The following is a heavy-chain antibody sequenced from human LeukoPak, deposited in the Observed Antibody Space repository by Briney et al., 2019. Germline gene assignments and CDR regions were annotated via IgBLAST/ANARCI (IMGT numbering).Heavy chain of an antibody. CDR3: ARGDYGANVGDY. Sequence: ASVNVSCKASGYRLSNYGIGWVRQAPGQGLEWMGWVSGYNGNTNFAQKFQGRVTTTTDTSTSTVYMDLRSLRSDDTAVYFCARGDYGANVGDYWGQGTLVTVSS. CDR2: VSGYNGNT. D-gene: IGHD4/OR15-4a*01. CDR1: GYRLSNYG. V-gene: IGHV1-18*01. J-gene: IGHJ4*02.